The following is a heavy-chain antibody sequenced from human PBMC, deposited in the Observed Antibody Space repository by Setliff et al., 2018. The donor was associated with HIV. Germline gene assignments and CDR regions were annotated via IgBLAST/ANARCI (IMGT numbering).Heavy chain of an antibody. CDR3: VRDGSSGYWETYYFMDV. CDR1: GGSFYNST. D-gene: IGHD3-22*01. V-gene: IGHV1-69*13. CDR2: IIPIFGTA. J-gene: IGHJ6*01. Sequence: SVKVSCKASGGSFYNSTISWVRQAPGQGLEWMGGIIPIFGTANYARKFQGRVTITADESTSTAYMELSSLRSEDTAVYYCVRDGSSGYWETYYFMDVWGQGTTVTVSS.